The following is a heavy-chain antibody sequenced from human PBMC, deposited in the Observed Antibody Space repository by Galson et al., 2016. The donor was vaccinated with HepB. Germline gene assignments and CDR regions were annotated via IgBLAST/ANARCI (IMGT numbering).Heavy chain of an antibody. CDR1: GDFISSGGYY. J-gene: IGHJ3*02. D-gene: IGHD2-21*01. CDR2: IYYSGST. V-gene: IGHV4-31*03. Sequence: TLSLTCTVSGDFISSGGYYWSWIRQHPGKGLEWIGYIYYSGSTYYNPSLKSRVTISVDTSKNQFSLKLNSVTAADTAVYYCARDYWGDLVRGAFGIWGQGTMVIVSS. CDR3: ARDYWGDLVRGAFGI.